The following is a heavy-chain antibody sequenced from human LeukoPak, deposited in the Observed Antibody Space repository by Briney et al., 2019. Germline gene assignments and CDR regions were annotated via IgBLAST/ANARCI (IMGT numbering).Heavy chain of an antibody. CDR2: IYPGDSDT. V-gene: IGHV5-51*01. CDR3: ARSPYYYDSSGPTANWFDP. CDR1: GYNFTNYW. Sequence: GESLKISCKGSGYNFTNYWIGWVRQMPGKGLEWMGIIYPGDSDTRYSPSFQGQVTISADKSISTAYLQWSSLKASDTAMYYCARSPYYYDSSGPTANWFDPWGQGTLVTVSS. J-gene: IGHJ5*02. D-gene: IGHD3-22*01.